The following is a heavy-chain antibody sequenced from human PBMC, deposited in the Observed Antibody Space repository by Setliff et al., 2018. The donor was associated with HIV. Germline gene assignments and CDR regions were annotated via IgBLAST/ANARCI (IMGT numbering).Heavy chain of an antibody. Sequence: ASVKVSCKTSGCNFKEHYIHWVRQAPGQGLEWMGQINPNTGKTKFTQKFQDRVTVTRDTSINTVYMDLVRLRYDDTAIYYCARGFFSGTYHYFDFWGQGSLVTVSS. V-gene: IGHV1-2*06. CDR3: ARGFFSGTYHYFDF. J-gene: IGHJ4*01. D-gene: IGHD1-26*01. CDR1: GCNFKEHY. CDR2: INPNTGKT.